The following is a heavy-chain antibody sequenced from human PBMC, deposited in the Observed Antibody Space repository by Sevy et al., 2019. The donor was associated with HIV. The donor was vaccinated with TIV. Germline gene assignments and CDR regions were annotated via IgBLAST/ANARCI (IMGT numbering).Heavy chain of an antibody. D-gene: IGHD5-12*01. J-gene: IGHJ4*02. CDR2: ISGGGGST. V-gene: IGHV3-23*01. CDR3: TKDRDIVASPSDY. Sequence: QLGGSLRLSCAASGFTFSNYGMTWVRQAPGKGLEWVSVISGGGGSTDYADSVKGRFTISRDNSKNTLYLQLNSLRADDTAVYYCTKDRDIVASPSDYWGQGTLVTVSS. CDR1: GFTFSNYG.